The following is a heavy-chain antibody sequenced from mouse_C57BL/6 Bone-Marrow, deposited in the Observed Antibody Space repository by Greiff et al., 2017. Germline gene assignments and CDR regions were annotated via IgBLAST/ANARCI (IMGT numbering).Heavy chain of an antibody. CDR2: INPGSGGT. D-gene: IGHD4-1*01. J-gene: IGHJ3*01. CDR1: GYAFTNYL. Sequence: QVHVKQSGAELVRPGTSVKVSCKASGYAFTNYLIEWVKQRPGQGLEWIGVINPGSGGTKYNEQIKGKATLTAEKSSSTDYMQLSSLTSEDSAVYFCARSKNWDSWFAYWGQGTLVTVSA. V-gene: IGHV1-54*01. CDR3: ARSKNWDSWFAY.